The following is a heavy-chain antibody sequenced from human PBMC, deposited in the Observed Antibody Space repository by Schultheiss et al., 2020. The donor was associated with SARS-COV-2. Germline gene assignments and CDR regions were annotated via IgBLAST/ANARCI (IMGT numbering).Heavy chain of an antibody. V-gene: IGHV1-2*02. Sequence: ASVKVSCKASGYTFTGYYMHWVRQAPGQGLEWMGWINPNSGGTNYAQKLQGRVTMTTDTSTSTAYMELRSLRSDDTAVYYCASANYDILTGYYYYGMDVWGQGTTVTVSS. J-gene: IGHJ6*02. CDR1: GYTFTGYY. D-gene: IGHD3-9*01. CDR3: ASANYDILTGYYYYGMDV. CDR2: INPNSGGT.